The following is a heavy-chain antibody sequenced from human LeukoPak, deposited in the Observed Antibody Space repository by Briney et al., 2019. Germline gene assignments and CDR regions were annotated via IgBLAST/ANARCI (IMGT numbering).Heavy chain of an antibody. D-gene: IGHD5-24*01. Sequence: SLRLSCAVSGFNFDDYSMHWVRQAPGRGLEWVPGINWKTGNGIYAASVKGRFTISRDNAKNSLYLQMSSLRAEDTALYYCTRRAARWQFDLWGRGTLLTVSS. V-gene: IGHV3-9*01. J-gene: IGHJ2*01. CDR2: INWKTGNG. CDR3: TRRAARWQFDL. CDR1: GFNFDDYS.